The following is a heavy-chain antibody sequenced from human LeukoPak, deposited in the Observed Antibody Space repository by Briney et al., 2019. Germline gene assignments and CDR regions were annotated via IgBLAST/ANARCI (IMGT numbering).Heavy chain of an antibody. CDR3: ARDAYGSGSYRSDY. V-gene: IGHV1-18*01. D-gene: IGHD3-10*01. J-gene: IGHJ4*02. CDR2: ISAYNGNT. Sequence: ASVKVSCKASGYTFTSYGISWVRQAPGQGLEWMGWISAYNGNTNYAQKLQGRVTMTTDTSTSTAYMGLRSLRSDDTAVYYCARDAYGSGSYRSDYWGQGTLVTVSS. CDR1: GYTFTSYG.